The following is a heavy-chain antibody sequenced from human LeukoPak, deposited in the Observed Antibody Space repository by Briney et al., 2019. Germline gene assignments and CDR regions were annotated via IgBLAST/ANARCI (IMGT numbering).Heavy chain of an antibody. CDR3: AKGFTGMDF. CDR2: ISYDGSNN. D-gene: IGHD3-16*01. Sequence: GGSLRLSCAASGFTFSSYGMHWVRQAPGKGLEWVAVISYDGSNNYYADSVKGRFSISRDNSRNTLYLQMNGLRAEDTAVHYCAKGFTGMDFWGQGSLVTVSS. J-gene: IGHJ4*02. V-gene: IGHV3-30*18. CDR1: GFTFSSYG.